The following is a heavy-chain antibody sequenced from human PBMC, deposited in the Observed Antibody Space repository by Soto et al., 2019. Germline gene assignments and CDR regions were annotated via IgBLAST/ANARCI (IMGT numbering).Heavy chain of an antibody. V-gene: IGHV4-4*02. D-gene: IGHD6-19*01. J-gene: IGHJ5*02. CDR3: ASGGHFSGRGGGFARLDP. CDR2: IGYGGGP. Sequence: QVQLQESGPGLVKPSGTLSLTCVVSGAFVTNGYSWSWVRQPPGKGLAWIGQIGYGGGPTNSPSLQGTGTISPDTYNNHLSLSLNSVTAADAATYFCASGGHFSGRGGGFARLDPWGQGILVAVSS. CDR1: GAFVTNGYS.